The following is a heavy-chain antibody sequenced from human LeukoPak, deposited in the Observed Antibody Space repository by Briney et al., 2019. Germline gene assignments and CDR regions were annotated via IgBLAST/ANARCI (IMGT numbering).Heavy chain of an antibody. Sequence: GGSLRLPRAASGFTVSSNYMSWVRQTPGNGLEWVSVIYSGGSTYYADSVKGRFTISRDNPKNTLYPQMNSLRAEDTAVYYCAKTYYYDSSGYSPHFDYWGQGTLVTVSS. CDR1: GFTVSSNY. J-gene: IGHJ4*02. CDR3: AKTYYYDSSGYSPHFDY. D-gene: IGHD3-22*01. CDR2: IYSGGST. V-gene: IGHV3-53*01.